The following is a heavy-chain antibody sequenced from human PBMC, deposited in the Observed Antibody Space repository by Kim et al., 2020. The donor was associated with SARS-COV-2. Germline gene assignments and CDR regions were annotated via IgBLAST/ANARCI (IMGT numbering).Heavy chain of an antibody. CDR1: GFTFDDYG. D-gene: IGHD3-16*01. J-gene: IGHJ4*02. CDR3: VRGYVGGTFDL. V-gene: IGHV3-20*04. CDR2: INRNSGST. Sequence: GGSLRLSCAASGFTFDDYGMSWVRQTPMKGLEWVSGINRNSGSTGYADSVKGRFTISRDNAKKSLYLRMNGLRVEDTALYYCVRGYVGGTFDLWGQGSLVTVSS.